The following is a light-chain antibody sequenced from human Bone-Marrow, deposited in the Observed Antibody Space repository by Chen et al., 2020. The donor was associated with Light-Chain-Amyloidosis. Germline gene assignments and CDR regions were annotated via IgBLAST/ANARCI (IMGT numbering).Light chain of an antibody. CDR3: QSADCSGTYEVI. Sequence: SYELTQPPSVSVSPGQTARITCSGDDLPTKYAYGYQQKPGQAPVLVIHRDTERPSGISERFSGSSSGTTDTFTISGVQAEDEADYHCQSADCSGTYEVIFGGGTKLTVL. CDR2: RDT. V-gene: IGLV3-25*03. J-gene: IGLJ2*01. CDR1: DLPTKY.